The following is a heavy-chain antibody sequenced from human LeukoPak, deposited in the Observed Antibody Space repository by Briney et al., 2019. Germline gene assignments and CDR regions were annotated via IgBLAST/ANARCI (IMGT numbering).Heavy chain of an antibody. Sequence: SETLSLTCTVSAGSINNYYWSWIRQPPGKGLEWIGYIYYSGSTNYNPSLKSRVTISVDTSKKQVSLNLSSVTAADTAVYYCARVAAWYVGMDVWGPGTTVTVSS. CDR1: AGSINNYY. CDR2: IYYSGST. CDR3: ARVAAWYVGMDV. D-gene: IGHD6-6*01. J-gene: IGHJ6*02. V-gene: IGHV4-59*01.